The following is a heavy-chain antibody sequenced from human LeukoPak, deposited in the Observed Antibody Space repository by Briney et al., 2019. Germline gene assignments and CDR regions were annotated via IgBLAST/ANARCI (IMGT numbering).Heavy chain of an antibody. CDR1: GFTFSSFE. Sequence: GGSLRLSCAASGFTFSSFEMNWVRQAPGKGLEWVSYISRSGSTIYYADSVKGRFTTSRDNAKNSLYLQMNSLRAEDTALYYCARLNSNFPFVDYWGQGTLVTVSS. V-gene: IGHV3-48*03. J-gene: IGHJ4*02. D-gene: IGHD4-11*01. CDR2: ISRSGSTI. CDR3: ARLNSNFPFVDY.